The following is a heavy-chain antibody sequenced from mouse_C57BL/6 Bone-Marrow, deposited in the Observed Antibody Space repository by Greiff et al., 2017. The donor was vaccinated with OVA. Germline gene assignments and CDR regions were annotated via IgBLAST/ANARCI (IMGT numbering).Heavy chain of an antibody. CDR1: GYTFTDYE. D-gene: IGHD2-5*01. V-gene: IGHV1-15*01. J-gene: IGHJ4*01. Sequence: LVESGAELVRPGASVTLSCKASGYTFTDYEMHWVKQTPVHGLEWIGAIGPETGGTAYNQKFKGKAILTADKSSSTAYMERRSLTSEDSAVYYCTRGYSNYYAMDYWGQGTSVTVSS. CDR3: TRGYSNYYAMDY. CDR2: IGPETGGT.